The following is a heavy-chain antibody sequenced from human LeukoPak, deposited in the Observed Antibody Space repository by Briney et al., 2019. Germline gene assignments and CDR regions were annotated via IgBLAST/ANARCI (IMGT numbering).Heavy chain of an antibody. J-gene: IGHJ4*02. D-gene: IGHD1-26*01. CDR1: GFAFSYEN. CDR3: ARVGVGATIGVYYFDY. V-gene: IGHV3-21*01. Sequence: GGSLRLSCTASGFAFSYENMNWVRQVPEKGLEWVSSISRAANYIHYADSVEGRFTISRDNSKGTLYLQMNSLRAEDTAVYYCARVGVGATIGVYYFDYWGQGTLVTVSS. CDR2: ISRAANYI.